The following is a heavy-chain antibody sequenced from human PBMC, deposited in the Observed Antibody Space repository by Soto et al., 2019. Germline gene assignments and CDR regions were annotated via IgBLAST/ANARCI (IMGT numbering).Heavy chain of an antibody. V-gene: IGHV5-51*01. D-gene: IGHD2-21*01. J-gene: IGHJ3*02. CDR2: IYPGDSDA. Sequence: PGESRKISCKGSGFSFPTTWIGWVRQMPGKGLEHMGLIYPGDSDAIYSPSFQGHVTISVDKSINTAYLQWSSLKASDTAMYYCASQIVVMLGSGFDIWGQGTMVTVSS. CDR1: GFSFPTTW. CDR3: ASQIVVMLGSGFDI.